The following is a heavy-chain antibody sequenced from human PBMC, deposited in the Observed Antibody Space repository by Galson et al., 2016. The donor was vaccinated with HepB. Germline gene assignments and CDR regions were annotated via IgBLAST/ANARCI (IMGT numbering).Heavy chain of an antibody. J-gene: IGHJ4*02. D-gene: IGHD5-12*01. CDR3: ARSDRGVGWLY. CDR1: GFTFTNYW. Sequence: SLRLSCAASGFTFTNYWMTWVRQAPGKGLEWVANIEQDGSEKYYVDSVKGRFTISRDNAKNSLYLQMNSLRAEDTAVYYCARSDRGVGWLYWGQGTLVTVSS. CDR2: IEQDGSEK. V-gene: IGHV3-7*03.